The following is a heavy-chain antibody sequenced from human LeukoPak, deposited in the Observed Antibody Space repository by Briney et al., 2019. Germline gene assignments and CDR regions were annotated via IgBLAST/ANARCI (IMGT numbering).Heavy chain of an antibody. Sequence: SETLSLTCTVSGGAISSYYWSWIRQPPGKGPEWIGHTYYTGSSSYNPSLESRVTVSVDTSKNQFSLKLSSLTAADSAVYYCAREYIGYDDFVGWFDPWGQGTLVTVSS. CDR3: AREYIGYDDFVGWFDP. CDR2: TYYTGSS. CDR1: GGAISSYY. D-gene: IGHD5-12*01. V-gene: IGHV4-59*01. J-gene: IGHJ5*02.